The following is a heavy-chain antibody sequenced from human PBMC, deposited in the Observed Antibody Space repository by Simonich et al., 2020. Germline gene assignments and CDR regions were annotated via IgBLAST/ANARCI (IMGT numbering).Heavy chain of an antibody. D-gene: IGHD6-13*01. J-gene: IGHJ5*02. V-gene: IGHV1-2*02. CDR2: INHNSGGK. Sequence: QVQLVQSGAEVKKPGASVKVSCKASGYTFTGYYMHWVRQAPGQGVGVMEWINHNSGGKNYAQKFQGRGTMTRDTSISTAYMELSRLRSDDTAVYYCAREEANGYSSSWNWFDPWGQGTLVTVSS. CDR3: AREEANGYSSSWNWFDP. CDR1: GYTFTGYY.